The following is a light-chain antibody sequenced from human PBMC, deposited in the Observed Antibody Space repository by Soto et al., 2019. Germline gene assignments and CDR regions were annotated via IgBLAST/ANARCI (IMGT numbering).Light chain of an antibody. J-gene: IGKJ1*01. V-gene: IGKV2-30*01. CDR3: HQSGDSPT. CDR2: KVS. CDR1: QSLVYSDGNTY. Sequence: VLTQSPLSLSVTLGQPASISCRSSQSLVYSDGNTYLNWFHQRPGQSPRRLIYKVSKRDSGVPDRFSGSGSGTDFTLSISRVEADDVGVFYCHQSGDSPTFGQGTKVDIK.